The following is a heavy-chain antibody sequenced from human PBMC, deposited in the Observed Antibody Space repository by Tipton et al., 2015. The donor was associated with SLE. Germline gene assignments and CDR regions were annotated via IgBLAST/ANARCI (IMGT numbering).Heavy chain of an antibody. J-gene: IGHJ6*02. V-gene: IGHV3-23*01. CDR2: IRGGGDST. CDR3: ARDAPYYDWGGMDV. CDR1: GFTFSTYG. Sequence: SLRLSCAASGFTFSTYGMGWVRQTPGKGLEWVSAIRGGGDSTYYADSVKGRFTISRDNSKNTLYLQMNSLRAEDTAVYYCARDAPYYDWGGMDVWGQGTTVTVSS. D-gene: IGHD3-16*01.